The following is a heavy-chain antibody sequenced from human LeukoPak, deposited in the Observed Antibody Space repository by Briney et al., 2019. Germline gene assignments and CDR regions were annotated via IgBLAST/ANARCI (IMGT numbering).Heavy chain of an antibody. Sequence: SETLSLTCTVSGGSISSYYWSWIRQPPGKGLEWIGYIYYSVSTNYNPSLKSRVTISVDTSKNQFSLKLSSVTAADTAVYYCVRQGGTSWNLDYWGQGTLVTVSS. CDR2: IYYSVST. CDR3: VRQGGTSWNLDY. D-gene: IGHD2-2*01. CDR1: GGSISSYY. J-gene: IGHJ4*02. V-gene: IGHV4-59*08.